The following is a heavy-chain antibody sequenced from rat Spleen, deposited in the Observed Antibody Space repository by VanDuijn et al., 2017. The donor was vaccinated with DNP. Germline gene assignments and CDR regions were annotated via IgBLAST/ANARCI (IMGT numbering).Heavy chain of an antibody. Sequence: EVRLVESGGDLVQPGRSLKLSCIASGFTFSHYWMTWIRQVPGEGLEWVASITSSGGSTYYPDSVKGRFTISRDNAKSTLYLQMDSLRSEDTATYYCARQRWYYSGEGMDYWGQGVMVTVSS. CDR1: GFTFSHYW. CDR3: ARQRWYYSGEGMDY. V-gene: IGHV5-31*01. D-gene: IGHD1-1*01. CDR2: ITSSGGST. J-gene: IGHJ2*01.